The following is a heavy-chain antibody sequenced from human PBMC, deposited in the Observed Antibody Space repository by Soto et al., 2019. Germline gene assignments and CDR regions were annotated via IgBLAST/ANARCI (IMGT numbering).Heavy chain of an antibody. J-gene: IGHJ6*02. D-gene: IGHD1-26*01. CDR1: GITLSNAW. CDR3: AKDGASGSYPPYYYFGMDV. CDR2: IKSKADGATT. V-gene: IGHV3-15*01. Sequence: EVQLVESGGGLVKPGGSLRLSCAASGITLSNAWMTWVRQAPGKGLEWVGRIKSKADGATTEYGSPVKDRFIISRDDSENTLDLQMNSLRADDTAVYYCAKDGASGSYPPYYYFGMDVWGQGTTVTVSS.